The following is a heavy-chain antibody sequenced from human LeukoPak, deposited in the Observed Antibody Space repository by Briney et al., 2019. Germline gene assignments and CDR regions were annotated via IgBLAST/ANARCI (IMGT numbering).Heavy chain of an antibody. Sequence: GGSLRLSCAASGFTFSSYGMHWVRQAPGKGLEWVAFIRYDGSNKYYADSVKGRFTISRDNSKNTLYLQMNSLRAEDTAVYYCARVGWLQFLISPDYWGQGTLVTVSS. J-gene: IGHJ4*02. CDR3: ARVGWLQFLISPDY. CDR2: IRYDGSNK. CDR1: GFTFSSYG. V-gene: IGHV3-30*02. D-gene: IGHD5-24*01.